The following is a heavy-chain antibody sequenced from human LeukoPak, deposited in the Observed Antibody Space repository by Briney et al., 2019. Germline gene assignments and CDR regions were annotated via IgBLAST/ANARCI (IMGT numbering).Heavy chain of an antibody. CDR1: RFTFSSYS. CDR3: ARVQDGYTSSFDY. D-gene: IGHD5-24*01. CDR2: ISSSSSYI. J-gene: IGHJ4*02. V-gene: IGHV3-21*01. Sequence: GGSLRLSCAASRFTFSSYSMNWVRQAPGKGLEWVSSISSSSSYIYYADSVKGRFTISRDNAKNSLYLQMNSLRAEDTAVYYCARVQDGYTSSFDYWGQGTLVTVSS.